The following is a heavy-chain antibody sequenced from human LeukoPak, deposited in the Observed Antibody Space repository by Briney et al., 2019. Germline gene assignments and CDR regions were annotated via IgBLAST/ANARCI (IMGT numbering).Heavy chain of an antibody. D-gene: IGHD3-16*02. J-gene: IGHJ3*02. CDR2: ISSSSSYI. CDR1: GFTFSSYS. V-gene: IGHV3-21*01. Sequence: PGGSLRLSCAASGFTFSSYSMNWVRQAPGKGLEWVSSISSSSSYIYYADSAKGRFTISRDNAKNSLYLQMNSLRAEDTAVYYCASPLHLGELSSDAFDIWGQGTMVTVSS. CDR3: ASPLHLGELSSDAFDI.